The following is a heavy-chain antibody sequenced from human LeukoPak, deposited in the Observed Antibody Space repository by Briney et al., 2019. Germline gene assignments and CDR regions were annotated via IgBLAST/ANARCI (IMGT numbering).Heavy chain of an antibody. D-gene: IGHD2-15*01. CDR1: GYTFTSYG. Sequence: SVKVSCKASGYTFTSYGISWVRQAPGQGLEWMGGIIPIFGTANYAQKFQGRVTITADESTSTAYMELSSLRSEDTAVYYCARVGYCSGGSCYSPWFDPWGQGTLVTVSS. V-gene: IGHV1-69*13. CDR3: ARVGYCSGGSCYSPWFDP. CDR2: IIPIFGTA. J-gene: IGHJ5*02.